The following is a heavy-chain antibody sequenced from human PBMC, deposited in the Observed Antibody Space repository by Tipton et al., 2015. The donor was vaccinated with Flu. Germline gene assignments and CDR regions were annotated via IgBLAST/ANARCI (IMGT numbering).Heavy chain of an antibody. CDR1: GFTFSDHY. Sequence: SLRLSCSASGFTFSDHYMDWVRQAPGKGLEWVGRTRNKANSYTTEYAASVKGRFTISRDDSKNSLYLQMSSLKTEDTAVYFCARPRGGGSCCNDYWGQGPLVAVSS. CDR2: TRNKANSYTT. CDR3: ARPRGGGSCCNDY. D-gene: IGHD2-15*01. V-gene: IGHV3-72*01. J-gene: IGHJ4*02.